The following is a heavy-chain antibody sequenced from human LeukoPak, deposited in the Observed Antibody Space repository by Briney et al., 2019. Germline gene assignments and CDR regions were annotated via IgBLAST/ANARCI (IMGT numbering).Heavy chain of an antibody. Sequence: VASVKVSCKASGYTFTGYYMHWVRQAPGQGLEWMGWMNPNSGNTGYAQKFQGRVTMTRNTSISTAYMELSSLRSEDTAVYYCARGGGFDYWGQGTLVTVSS. CDR2: MNPNSGNT. D-gene: IGHD4-23*01. V-gene: IGHV1-8*02. CDR3: ARGGGFDY. J-gene: IGHJ4*02. CDR1: GYTFTGYY.